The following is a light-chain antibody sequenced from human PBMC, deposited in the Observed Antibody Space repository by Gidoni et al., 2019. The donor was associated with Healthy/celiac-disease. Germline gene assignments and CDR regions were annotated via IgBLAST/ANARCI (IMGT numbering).Light chain of an antibody. CDR1: SSDVGGCNY. CDR2: EVS. Sequence: QSALTQPASVSGSPGQPITITCTGTSSDVGGCNYVSWSQQHPGKAPKLMLYEVSKRPSGVSNRFSGSKSGNTASLTISGLQAENEADYYCSSCTSSSLWVFGGGTKLTVL. J-gene: IGLJ3*02. CDR3: SSCTSSSLWV. V-gene: IGLV2-14*01.